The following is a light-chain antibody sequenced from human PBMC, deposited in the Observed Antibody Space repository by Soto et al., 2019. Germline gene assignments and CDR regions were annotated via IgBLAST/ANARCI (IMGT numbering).Light chain of an antibody. Sequence: ETVLTHSPGTLSLSPWERATLSCRASQSVRNNYLAWYQQKPGQAPRLLISGASSRAAGIPDRFSGSGSETDFTLTISRLEPEDFAVYYCQQYGSSGKFGQGTKVDIK. J-gene: IGKJ1*01. CDR3: QQYGSSGK. CDR2: GAS. CDR1: QSVRNNY. V-gene: IGKV3-20*01.